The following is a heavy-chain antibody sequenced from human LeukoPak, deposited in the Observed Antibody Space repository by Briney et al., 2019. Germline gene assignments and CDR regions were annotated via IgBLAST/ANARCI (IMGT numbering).Heavy chain of an antibody. CDR1: GGSFSGYY. J-gene: IGHJ4*02. CDR3: ARDHIMAAPPYFDY. CDR2: INHSGST. V-gene: IGHV4-34*01. Sequence: PSETLSLTCAVYGGSFSGYYWSWIRQPPGKGLEWIGEINHSGSTNYNPSLKSRVTISVDTSKNQFSLKLSSVTAADTAVYYCARDHIMAAPPYFDYWGQGTLVTVSS. D-gene: IGHD2-21*01.